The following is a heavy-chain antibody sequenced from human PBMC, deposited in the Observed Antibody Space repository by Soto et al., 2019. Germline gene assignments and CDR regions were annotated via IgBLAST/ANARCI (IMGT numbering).Heavy chain of an antibody. CDR3: ARELRGYSGPPSIDY. V-gene: IGHV4-39*02. D-gene: IGHD2-15*01. CDR2: IFYSGNT. CDR1: GGSLSSSSYY. J-gene: IGHJ4*02. Sequence: PSETLSLTCTVSGGSLSSSSYYWGWIRQPPGKGLEWIGNIFYSGNTYYNPSLKSRVTISVDTSKNQFSLKLSSVTAADTAVYYSARELRGYSGPPSIDYWGQGTLVNVSS.